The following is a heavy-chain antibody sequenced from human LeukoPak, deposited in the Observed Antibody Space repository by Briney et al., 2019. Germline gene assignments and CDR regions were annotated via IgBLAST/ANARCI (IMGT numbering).Heavy chain of an antibody. CDR2: IYYSGST. D-gene: IGHD6-19*01. CDR3: ARQRWEQWLTTNPNWFDP. V-gene: IGHV4-39*01. J-gene: IGHJ5*02. Sequence: PSETLSLTCTVSGGSISSSSYYWGWIRQPPGKGLEWIGSIYYSGSTYYNPSLKSRVTISVDTSKNQYSLKLSSVTAADTAVYYCARQRWEQWLTTNPNWFDPWGQGTLVTVSS. CDR1: GGSISSSSYY.